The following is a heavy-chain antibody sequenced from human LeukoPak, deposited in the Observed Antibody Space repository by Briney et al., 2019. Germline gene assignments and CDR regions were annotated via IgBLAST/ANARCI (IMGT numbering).Heavy chain of an antibody. V-gene: IGHV4-4*07. CDR2: IYTSGST. D-gene: IGHD3-3*01. CDR1: GGSISSYY. J-gene: IGHJ6*03. CDR3: ARTRYYDFWSGYYMDV. Sequence: SETLSLTCTVSGGSISSYYWSWIRQPAGKGLEWIGRIYTSGSTNYNPSLKSRVTMSVDTSKNQFSLKLSSVTAADTAVYYCARTRYYDFWSGYYMDVWGKGTTVTVSS.